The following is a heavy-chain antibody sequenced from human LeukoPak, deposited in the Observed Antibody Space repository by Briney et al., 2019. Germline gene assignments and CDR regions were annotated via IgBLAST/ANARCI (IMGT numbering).Heavy chain of an antibody. Sequence: PGGSLRLSCAASGFTFSGSAMHWVRQASGKGLEWVGRIRSKANSYATAYAASVKGRFTISRDDSKNTAYLQMNSLKTEDTAVYYCATEYSGYDPYFDYWGQGTLVTVSS. CDR3: ATEYSGYDPYFDY. CDR2: IRSKANSYAT. V-gene: IGHV3-73*01. D-gene: IGHD5-12*01. J-gene: IGHJ4*02. CDR1: GFTFSGSA.